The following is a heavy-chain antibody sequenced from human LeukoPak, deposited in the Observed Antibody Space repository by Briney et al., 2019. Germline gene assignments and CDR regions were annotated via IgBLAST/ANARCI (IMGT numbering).Heavy chain of an antibody. V-gene: IGHV3-7*01. CDR2: IKQDGSEK. CDR1: GFTFSSYW. Sequence: GGSLRLSCAASGFTFSSYWMSWVRQAPGKGLEWVANIKQDGSEKYYVDSVKGRFTISRDNAKNSLYLQMNSLRAEDTAVYYCARDLKYSSSWSAAFDIWGQGTMVTVSS. D-gene: IGHD6-13*01. CDR3: ARDLKYSSSWSAAFDI. J-gene: IGHJ3*02.